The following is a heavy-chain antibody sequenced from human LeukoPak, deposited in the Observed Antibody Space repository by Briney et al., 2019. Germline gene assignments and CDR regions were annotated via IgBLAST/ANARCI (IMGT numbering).Heavy chain of an antibody. CDR2: MNPNNGHA. V-gene: IGHV1-8*01. Sequence: ASVKVSCKASGYTFTTYDINWVRQATGQGLEWMGLMNPNNGHAVYAQKFQGRVTMTRDTSISTAYLELSSLRSEDTAVYYCARNLMYCGRTICYLDYWGEGTLVTVSS. CDR3: ARNLMYCGRTICYLDY. CDR1: GYTFTTYD. J-gene: IGHJ4*02. D-gene: IGHD2-2*01.